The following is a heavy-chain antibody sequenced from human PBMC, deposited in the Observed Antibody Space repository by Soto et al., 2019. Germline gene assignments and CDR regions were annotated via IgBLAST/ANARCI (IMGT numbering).Heavy chain of an antibody. Sequence: QVQLVQSGAEVRKPGSSVRVSCKASGGSFNRHTISWVRQAPGQGLERMGGLIPIFGTANHAQKFQGRVTIIADESTSTVYMELSSLRSDDTAIYYCARGWGYDSTDYYYAYWGQGTLVIVSS. V-gene: IGHV1-69*01. CDR2: LIPIFGTA. J-gene: IGHJ4*02. CDR1: GGSFNRHT. CDR3: ARGWGYDSTDYYYAY. D-gene: IGHD3-22*01.